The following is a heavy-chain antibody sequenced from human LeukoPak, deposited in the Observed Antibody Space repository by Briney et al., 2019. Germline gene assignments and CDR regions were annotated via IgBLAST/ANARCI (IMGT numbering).Heavy chain of an antibody. CDR2: IKQDGNEK. CDR3: ARGFDSRFFDK. V-gene: IGHV3-7*01. CDR1: GFTSSSYW. D-gene: IGHD3-22*01. J-gene: IGHJ4*02. Sequence: GGSLRLSCAASGFTSSSYWMTWVRQAPGKGLEWVANIKQDGNEKYYVDSVKGRFTISRDNAKSSLYLQMNSLRAEDTAVYYCARGFDSRFFDKWGQGTLVTVSS.